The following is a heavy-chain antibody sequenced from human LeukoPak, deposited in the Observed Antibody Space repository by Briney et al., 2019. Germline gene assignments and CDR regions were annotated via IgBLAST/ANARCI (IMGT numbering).Heavy chain of an antibody. D-gene: IGHD6-19*01. CDR1: GFNFRGYE. Sequence: GRSLRLSCAASGFNFRGYEMNWVRRAPGKGLQWLAYISSSGSSTYYAVSVQGRFTISRDNAKNSLYLNMNSLRVDDTAVYYCVGEMDSGWYPYWGPGTLVTVSS. CDR2: ISSSGSST. J-gene: IGHJ4*02. V-gene: IGHV3-48*03. CDR3: VGEMDSGWYPY.